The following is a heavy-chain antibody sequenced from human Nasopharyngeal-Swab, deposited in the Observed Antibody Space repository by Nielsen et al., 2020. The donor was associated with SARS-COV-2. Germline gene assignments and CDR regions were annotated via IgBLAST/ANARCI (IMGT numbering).Heavy chain of an antibody. CDR2: ISWDGGST. D-gene: IGHD1-26*01. V-gene: IGHV3-43*01. CDR1: GFTFDDYT. Sequence: GGSLRLSCAASGFTFDDYTMHWVRQVPGKGLEWVSLISWDGGSTYYADSVKGRFTISRDNSKNSLYLQMNSLRTEDTALYYCAKQNKWELDYWGQGTLVTVSS. CDR3: AKQNKWELDY. J-gene: IGHJ4*02.